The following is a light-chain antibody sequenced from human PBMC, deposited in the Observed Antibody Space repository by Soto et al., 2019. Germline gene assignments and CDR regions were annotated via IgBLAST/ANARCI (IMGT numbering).Light chain of an antibody. CDR3: EYYGTSIT. J-gene: IGKJ4*01. CDR2: SAS. Sequence: EVVLTQSPGTLSLSPGERVTLSCRASQSVASSYLAWYQQKPGRAPRLLFYSASSRATGIPDRFSGSGSGTDFTLTISRLEPEDFAVYYCEYYGTSITFGGGTKVEIK. V-gene: IGKV3-20*01. CDR1: QSVASSY.